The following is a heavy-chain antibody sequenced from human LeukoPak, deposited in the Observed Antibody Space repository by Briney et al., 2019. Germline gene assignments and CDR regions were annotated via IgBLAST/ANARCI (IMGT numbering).Heavy chain of an antibody. CDR1: GFTFSSYV. CDR2: ISGSGGST. Sequence: PGGSLRLSCAASGFTFSSYVMSWVRQAPGKGLEWVSAISGSGGSTYYADSVKGRFTISRDNSKNTLYLQMNSLRAEDTAVYYCAKDPPFGLELQGGDKNWFDPWGQGTLVTVSS. CDR3: AKDPPFGLELQGGDKNWFDP. J-gene: IGHJ5*02. V-gene: IGHV3-23*01. D-gene: IGHD1-7*01.